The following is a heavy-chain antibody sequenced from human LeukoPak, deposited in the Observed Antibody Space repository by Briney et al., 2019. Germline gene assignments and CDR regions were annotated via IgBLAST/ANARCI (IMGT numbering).Heavy chain of an antibody. D-gene: IGHD6-25*01. CDR2: INPNSGGK. CDR1: GCTFTGYY. Sequence: GASVKVSCKASGCTFTGYYMHWVRQAPGQGLEWMGWINPNSGGKNYAQKFQGRVTMTRDTSISAAYMELSRLRSDDTAVYYCARTTDSSDDYWGQGTLVTVSS. V-gene: IGHV1-2*02. J-gene: IGHJ4*02. CDR3: ARTTDSSDDY.